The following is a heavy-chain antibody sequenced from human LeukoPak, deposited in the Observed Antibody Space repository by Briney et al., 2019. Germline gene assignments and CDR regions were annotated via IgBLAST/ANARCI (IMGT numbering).Heavy chain of an antibody. Sequence: GGSLRLSCAASGSTFSTHAMHWVRQAPGKGLESVAVISFDGSNTYYPDSVKGRFTISRDNSKNTLYLQMDSLRGEDTAVYFCARDPTPWRRDYFDYWGQGTLVVVSS. CDR3: ARDPTPWRRDYFDY. CDR1: GSTFSTHA. V-gene: IGHV3-30-3*01. CDR2: ISFDGSNT. J-gene: IGHJ4*02.